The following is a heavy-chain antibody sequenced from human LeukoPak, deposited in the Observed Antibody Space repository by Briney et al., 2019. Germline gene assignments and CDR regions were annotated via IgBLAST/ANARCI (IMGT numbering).Heavy chain of an antibody. CDR1: GYTFTGNY. V-gene: IGHV1-2*02. CDR2: INPNSGGT. CDR3: ARSYDFWSGPPFDP. D-gene: IGHD3-3*01. Sequence: GASVKVSCKASGYTFTGNYMHWVRQAPGQGLEWMGWINPNSGGTKYAQKFQGRVTLTRDTSISTAYMELSRLRCDDTAVYYCARSYDFWSGPPFDPWGEGTLVTVSS. J-gene: IGHJ5*02.